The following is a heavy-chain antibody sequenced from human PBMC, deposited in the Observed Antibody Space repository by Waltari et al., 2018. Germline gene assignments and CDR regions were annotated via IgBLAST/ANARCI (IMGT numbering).Heavy chain of an antibody. CDR3: ARQIGSRRGGWYFDF. J-gene: IGHJ2*01. V-gene: IGHV4-39*01. D-gene: IGHD2-15*01. CDR1: PDSIRPPCYF. Sequence: QPQLQASGPGLLLPSSPLSVTCPVSPDSIRPPCYFWGWIRQPPGKGLEWVGRLFSTGTSFINPSLKSQVTMSMDTSKNAFSLKVLSVTATDTAVYYCARQIGSRRGGWYFDFWGRGTLVTVSS. CDR2: LFSTGTS.